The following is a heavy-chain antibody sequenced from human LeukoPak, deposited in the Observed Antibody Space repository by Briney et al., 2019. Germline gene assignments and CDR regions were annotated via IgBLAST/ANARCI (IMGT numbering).Heavy chain of an antibody. J-gene: IGHJ3*02. D-gene: IGHD2-21*02. CDR3: ARGVVVTSSPDALDI. CDR2: ISNSGTT. Sequence: SETLSLTCSVSGDSVTSGGCFWTWIRQHPGKGLEWIGYISNSGTTSYNPSVKSRVSITVDTSNNQFSLRLSSVTAADTAVYYCARGVVVTSSPDALDIWSQGTMVTVS. CDR1: GDSVTSGGCF. V-gene: IGHV4-31*03.